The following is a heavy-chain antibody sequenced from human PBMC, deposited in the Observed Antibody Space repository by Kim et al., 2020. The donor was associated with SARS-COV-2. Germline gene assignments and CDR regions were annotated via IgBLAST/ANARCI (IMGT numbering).Heavy chain of an antibody. D-gene: IGHD6-13*01. CDR3: AKELGSGEGGSWYRAYYYYYGMDV. CDR1: GFRFSSYA. Sequence: GSLRLSCVASGFRFSSYAMNWVRQAPGKGPEWVSGISASGDTKDYADSVQGRFTISRDNSRDKLYLQMNRLRAEDTALYYCAKELGSGEGGSWYRAYYYYYGMDVWGPGTTVTVSS. V-gene: IGHV3-23*01. CDR2: ISASGDTK. J-gene: IGHJ6*02.